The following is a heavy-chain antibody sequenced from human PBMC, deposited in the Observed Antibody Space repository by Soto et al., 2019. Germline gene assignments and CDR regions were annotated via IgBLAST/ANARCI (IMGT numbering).Heavy chain of an antibody. CDR2: IYYSGST. CDR1: GGSISSYY. J-gene: IGHJ4*02. V-gene: IGHV4-59*01. Sequence: SETLSLTCTVSGGSISSYYWSWIRQPPGKGLEWIGYIYYSGSTNYNPSLKSRVTISVDTSKNQFSLKLSSVTAADTAVYYCARGPNSGYEYYFDYWGQGTLVTVSS. D-gene: IGHD5-12*01. CDR3: ARGPNSGYEYYFDY.